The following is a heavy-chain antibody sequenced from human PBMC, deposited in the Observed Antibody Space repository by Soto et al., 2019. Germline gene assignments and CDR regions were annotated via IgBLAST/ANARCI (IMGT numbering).Heavy chain of an antibody. D-gene: IGHD3-3*01. CDR1: GGSISSGGYY. V-gene: IGHV4-31*03. CDR2: IYYSGST. Sequence: QVQLQESGPGLVKPSQTLSLTCTVSGGSISSGGYYWSWIRQHPGKGLEWIGYIYYSGSTYYNPSLKSRVTISVDTSTNQFSLKLSSVTAADTAVYYCARSDNLEWLSGWPQSYGMDVWGQGTTVTVSS. J-gene: IGHJ6*02. CDR3: ARSDNLEWLSGWPQSYGMDV.